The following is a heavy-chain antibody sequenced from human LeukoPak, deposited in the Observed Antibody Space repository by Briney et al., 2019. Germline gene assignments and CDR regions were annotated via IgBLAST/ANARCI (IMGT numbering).Heavy chain of an antibody. V-gene: IGHV3-21*01. CDR3: ASGVNYFDY. CDR1: RFTFSSYN. D-gene: IGHD3-3*01. CDR2: ISSRSSYI. J-gene: IGHJ4*02. Sequence: PGGSLRLSCAASRFTFSSYNMKWVRQAPGKGLEWVSSISSRSSYIFYADSVKGRFTISRDNAKKSLYLQMNSLRAEDTAVYYCASGVNYFDYWGQGTLVTVSS.